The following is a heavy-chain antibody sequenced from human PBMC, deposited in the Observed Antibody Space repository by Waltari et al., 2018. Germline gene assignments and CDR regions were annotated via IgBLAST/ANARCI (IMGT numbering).Heavy chain of an antibody. D-gene: IGHD5-18*01. J-gene: IGHJ4*02. CDR1: GYSFTSYW. CDR3: ARPVETAMGGLDY. Sequence: EVQLVQSGAEVKKPGESLRISCKGSGYSFTSYWIGWLCQRPGKGLEWMGFIWPGRSDARYSPSFQVQVTISADKSISTAYLQWSSLKASDTAVYYCARPVETAMGGLDYLGQGTLVTVAS. CDR2: IWPGRSDA. V-gene: IGHV5-51*01.